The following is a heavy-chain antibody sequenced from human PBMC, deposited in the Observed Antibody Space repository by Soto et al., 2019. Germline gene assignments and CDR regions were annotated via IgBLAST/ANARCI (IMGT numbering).Heavy chain of an antibody. CDR2: IYYSGST. D-gene: IGHD6-13*01. CDR1: GGSVSSGSYY. J-gene: IGHJ4*02. CDR3: ARERAGGTLYYFDY. V-gene: IGHV4-61*01. Sequence: QVQLQESGPGLVKPSETLSLTCTVSGGSVSSGSYYWSWIRQPPGKGLEWIGYIYYSGSTNYNPSLKSRVTISVDTSKNQFSLKLSSVTAADTAVYYCARERAGGTLYYFDYWGQGTLVTVSS.